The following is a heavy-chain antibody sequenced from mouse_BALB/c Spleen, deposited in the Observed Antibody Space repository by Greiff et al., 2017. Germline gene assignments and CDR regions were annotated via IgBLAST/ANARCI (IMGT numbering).Heavy chain of an antibody. CDR3: ARSGSSYGYFDV. J-gene: IGHJ1*01. CDR1: GFNIKDTY. D-gene: IGHD1-1*01. CDR2: IDPANGNT. V-gene: IGHV14-3*02. Sequence: VQLQQSGAELVKPGASVKLSCTASGFNIKDTYMHWVKQRPEQGLEWIGRIDPANGNTKYDPKFQGKATITADTSSITAYLQLSSLTSEDTAVYYCARSGSSYGYFDVWGAGTTVTVSS.